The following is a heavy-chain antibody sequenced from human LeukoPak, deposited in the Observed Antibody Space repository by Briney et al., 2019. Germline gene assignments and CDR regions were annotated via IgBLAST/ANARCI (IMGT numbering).Heavy chain of an antibody. CDR1: GGSISSGDYY. CDR2: IYYSGST. CDR3: ARARIVVVTASHFDL. D-gene: IGHD2-21*02. J-gene: IGHJ2*01. Sequence: SQTLSLTRTVSGGSISSGDYYWSWIRQPPGKGLEWIGYIYYSGSTYYNPSLKSRVTISVDTSKSQFSLKLSSVTAADTAVYYCARARIVVVTASHFDLWGRGTLVTVSS. V-gene: IGHV4-30-4*01.